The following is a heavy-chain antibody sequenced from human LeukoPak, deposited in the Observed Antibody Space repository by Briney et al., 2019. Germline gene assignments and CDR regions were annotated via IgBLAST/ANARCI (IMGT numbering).Heavy chain of an antibody. V-gene: IGHV1-58*01. CDR1: GFTFTNSA. J-gene: IGHJ3*02. CDR2: IVLGSGNT. Sequence: SVKVSCKASGFTFTNSAVQWVRQARGQRLEWIGWIVLGSGNTIYVQKFRERVTISRDMSTSTAYMELSSLRSEDTAVYYCAAGSIGGAMVTNAFDIWGQGTMVTVSS. CDR3: AAGSIGGAMVTNAFDI. D-gene: IGHD5-18*01.